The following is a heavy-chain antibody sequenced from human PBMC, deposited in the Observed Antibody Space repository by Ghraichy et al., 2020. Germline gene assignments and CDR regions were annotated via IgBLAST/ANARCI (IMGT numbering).Heavy chain of an antibody. CDR3: AKNRKTIDS. J-gene: IGHJ4*02. V-gene: IGHV3-23*01. CDR2: VATTGDNT. Sequence: GESLNISCAASGLTFADYAMSWVRQAPGKGLEWVSAVATTGDNTYYADSVKGRFTISRDNSKNTLYLQMNSLRVEDTALYYCAKNRKTIDSWGQGTLVTVSS. CDR1: GLTFADYA.